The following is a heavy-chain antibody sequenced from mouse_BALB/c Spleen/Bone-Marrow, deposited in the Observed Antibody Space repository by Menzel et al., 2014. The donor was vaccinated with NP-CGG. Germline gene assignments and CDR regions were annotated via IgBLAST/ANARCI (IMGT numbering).Heavy chain of an antibody. CDR2: ISDGGSYT. CDR3: ARTYRPFALDY. V-gene: IGHV5-4*02. D-gene: IGHD2-14*01. CDR1: GFTFSDYY. J-gene: IGHJ4*01. Sequence: EVKLVESGGGLVKPGGSLKLSCAASGFTFSDYYMYWVRQTPEKRQEWVATISDGGSYTDYPGSVKGRFTVSRDNAKNNLYLQMSSLKSEDTAMYFCARTYRPFALDYWGQGTSVTVSS.